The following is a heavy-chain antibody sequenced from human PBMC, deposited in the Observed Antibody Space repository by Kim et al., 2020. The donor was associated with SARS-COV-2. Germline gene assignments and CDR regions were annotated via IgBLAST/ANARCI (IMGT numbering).Heavy chain of an antibody. V-gene: IGHV4-39*01. D-gene: IGHD6-13*01. Sequence: TPSLKSRVTISVDTSKDQFSLKLSSVTAADTAVYYCARRTAAAGTNWFDPWGQRTLVTVSS. CDR3: ARRTAAAGTNWFDP. J-gene: IGHJ5*02.